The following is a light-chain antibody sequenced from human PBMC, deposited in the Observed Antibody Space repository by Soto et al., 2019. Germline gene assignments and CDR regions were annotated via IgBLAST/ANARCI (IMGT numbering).Light chain of an antibody. CDR1: TF. Sequence: QSALTQPASVSGSPGQSITISCTGSTFVSWYQQHPGKAPKLIIYEVTSRPSGVSNRFSGSKSGNTASLTISGLQAEDEAHYYCSAYTSTNPLYVFGTGTKVTVL. J-gene: IGLJ1*01. CDR3: SAYTSTNPLYV. CDR2: EVT. V-gene: IGLV2-14*03.